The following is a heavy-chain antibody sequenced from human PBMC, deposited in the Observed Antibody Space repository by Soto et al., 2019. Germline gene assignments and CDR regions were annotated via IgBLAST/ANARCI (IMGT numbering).Heavy chain of an antibody. J-gene: IGHJ4*02. CDR1: GGTFSSYA. CDR2: IIPRFGTA. Sequence: ASVKVSCKASGGTFSSYAISWVRQAPGQGLEWVGGIIPRFGTANYAQKFQGRVTITADESTSTAYMELSSLRSEDTAIYYCAKVKYDSSGYYRNFDYWGQGTLVTVSS. V-gene: IGHV1-69*13. CDR3: AKVKYDSSGYYRNFDY. D-gene: IGHD3-22*01.